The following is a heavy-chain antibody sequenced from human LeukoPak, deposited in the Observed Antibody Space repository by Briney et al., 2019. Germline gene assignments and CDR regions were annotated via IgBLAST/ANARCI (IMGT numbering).Heavy chain of an antibody. V-gene: IGHV3-23*01. J-gene: IGHJ4*02. D-gene: IGHD3-22*01. CDR3: AKDQGHYYDSSGPGDY. CDR2: XSGSGGST. CDR1: GFTFSSXA. Sequence: ASGFTFSSXAXXXXRXXPXKXXXXXXXXSGSGGSTYYADSVKGRFTISRDNAKNSLYLQMNSLRAEDTALYYCAKDQGHYYDSSGPGDYWGQGTLVTVSS.